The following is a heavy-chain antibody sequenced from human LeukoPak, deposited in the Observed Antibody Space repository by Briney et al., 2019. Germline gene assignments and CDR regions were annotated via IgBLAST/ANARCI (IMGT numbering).Heavy chain of an antibody. CDR1: RFTLSTYE. CDR3: ARVASYGSGSYDY. V-gene: IGHV3-48*03. CDR2: ISSSGGAT. Sequence: GGSLRLSCAASRFTLSTYEMNWVRQAPGKGLEWVSYISSSGGATYYADSVKGRFTISRDNSKNSLYLQMNSLRAEDTAVYYCARVASYGSGSYDYWGQGPLVTVSS. D-gene: IGHD3-10*01. J-gene: IGHJ4*02.